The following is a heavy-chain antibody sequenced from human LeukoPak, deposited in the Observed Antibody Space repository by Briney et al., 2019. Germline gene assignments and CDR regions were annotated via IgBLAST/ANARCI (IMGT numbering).Heavy chain of an antibody. CDR2: IYYSGST. V-gene: IGHV4-59*08. D-gene: IGHD2-2*01. J-gene: IGHJ4*02. Sequence: PSETLSLTCTASGGSISSYYWSRIRQPPGKGPEWIGYIYYSGSTNYNPSLKSRVTISVDTSKNQFSLKLSSVTAADTAVYYCARLGSTSSPPDYWGQGTLVTVSS. CDR1: GGSISSYY. CDR3: ARLGSTSSPPDY.